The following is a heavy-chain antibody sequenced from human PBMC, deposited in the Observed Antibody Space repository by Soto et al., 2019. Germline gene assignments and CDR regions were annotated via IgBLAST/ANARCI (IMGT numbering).Heavy chain of an antibody. CDR3: ARVVTVVKSFHYWYFDL. V-gene: IGHV1-69*12. CDR1: GGTFSSYA. D-gene: IGHD2-15*01. Sequence: QVQLVQSGAEVKKPGSSVKVSCKASGGTFSSYAISWVRQAPGQGLEWMGGIIPIFGTTNYAQKFQGRVTITADESTSAXYMELSSLRSEDTAVYSCARVVTVVKSFHYWYFDLWGRGTLVSVSS. J-gene: IGHJ2*01. CDR2: IIPIFGTT.